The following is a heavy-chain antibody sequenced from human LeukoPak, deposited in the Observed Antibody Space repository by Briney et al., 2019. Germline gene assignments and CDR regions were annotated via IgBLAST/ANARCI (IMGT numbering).Heavy chain of an antibody. CDR1: GGSISSYY. CDR2: IYYSGST. CDR3: ARSARTGYPLYYFDY. D-gene: IGHD1-14*01. V-gene: IGHV4-59*08. J-gene: IGHJ4*02. Sequence: SETLSLTCTASGGSISSYYWSWIRQPPGKGLEWIGYIYYSGSTNYNPSLKSRVTISVDTSKNQFSLKLSSVTAADTAVYYCARSARTGYPLYYFDYWGQGTLVTVSS.